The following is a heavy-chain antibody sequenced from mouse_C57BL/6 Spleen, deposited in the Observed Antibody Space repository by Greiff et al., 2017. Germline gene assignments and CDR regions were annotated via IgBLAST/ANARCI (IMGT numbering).Heavy chain of an antibody. J-gene: IGHJ2*01. V-gene: IGHV5-9-1*02. Sequence: EVQRVESGEGLVKPGGSLKLSCAASGFTFSSYAMSWVRQTPEKRLEWVAYISSGGDYIYYADTVQVRFTISRDNARNTLYLQMGSLKSEDTPLYYFTRVALRDSFYYWCQCPTLPFSS. CDR1: GFTFSSYA. CDR3: TRVALRDSFYY. CDR2: ISSGGDYI. D-gene: IGHD1-1*01.